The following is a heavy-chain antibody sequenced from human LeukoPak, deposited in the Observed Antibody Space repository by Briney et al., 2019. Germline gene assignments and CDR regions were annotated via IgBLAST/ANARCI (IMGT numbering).Heavy chain of an antibody. CDR3: ATRGSDFWSGFDY. Sequence: ASVKVSCKLSGNTLRELPIQWVRQAGGKGLEWMAGFDPENAEIVYAQKFQGRVTMTEDTSTNTAYMELTSLTSDDTALYYCATRGSDFWSGFDYWGQGTQVTFSS. J-gene: IGHJ4*02. D-gene: IGHD3-3*01. CDR2: FDPENAEI. V-gene: IGHV1-24*01. CDR1: GNTLRELP.